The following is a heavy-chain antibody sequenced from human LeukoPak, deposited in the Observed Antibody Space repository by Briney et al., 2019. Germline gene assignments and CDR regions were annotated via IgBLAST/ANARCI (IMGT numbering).Heavy chain of an antibody. CDR3: AKDLAKAFDI. Sequence: PGGSLRLSCVASGFPFSSYALSWVRQAPGKGLEWVSAISGSGGSTYYADSVKGRFTISRDNSKNALYLQMNSLRAEDTAVYYCAKDLAKAFDIWGQGTMVTVSS. V-gene: IGHV3-23*01. J-gene: IGHJ3*02. CDR2: ISGSGGST. CDR1: GFPFSSYA.